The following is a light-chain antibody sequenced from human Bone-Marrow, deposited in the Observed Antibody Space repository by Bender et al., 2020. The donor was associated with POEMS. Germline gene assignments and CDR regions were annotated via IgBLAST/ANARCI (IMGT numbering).Light chain of an antibody. CDR1: SSDVGSYNY. CDR3: SSYSTITNVV. J-gene: IGLJ2*01. V-gene: IGLV2-14*01. CDR2: EVN. Sequence: QSALTQPASVSGSPGQSITISCTGSSSDVGSYNYIAWYQQHPGKAPKLMIYEVNNRPSGVSNRFSGSKSDNTASLTISGLQAEDEADYYCSSYSTITNVVFGGGTRLTVL.